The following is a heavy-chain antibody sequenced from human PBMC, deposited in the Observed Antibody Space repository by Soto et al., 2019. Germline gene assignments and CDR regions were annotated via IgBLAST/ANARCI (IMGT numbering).Heavy chain of an antibody. CDR2: ISAYNGNT. J-gene: IGHJ6*02. CDR3: ARVGYSYDYYCYYGMDV. V-gene: IGHV1-18*01. CDR1: VYTFTSYG. D-gene: IGHD5-18*01. Sequence: ASVKVSCKASVYTFTSYGISWVRQAPGQGREWMGWISAYNGNTNYAQKLQGRVTMTTDTYTSTAYMELRSLRSDDTDVYYCARVGYSYDYYCYYGMDVWGQGTTVTVSS.